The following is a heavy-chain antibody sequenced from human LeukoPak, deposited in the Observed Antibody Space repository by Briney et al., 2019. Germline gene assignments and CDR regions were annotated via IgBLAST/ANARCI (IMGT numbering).Heavy chain of an antibody. Sequence: GGSLRLSCAASGFTFSSYAMSWVRQAPGKGLEWVSAISGSGGSTYYADSVKGRFTISRDNSKNTLYLQMNSLRAEDTAVYYCARDVFAGGAWSDAFDIWGQGTMVTVSS. CDR3: ARDVFAGGAWSDAFDI. D-gene: IGHD3-16*01. V-gene: IGHV3-23*01. CDR1: GFTFSSYA. J-gene: IGHJ3*02. CDR2: ISGSGGST.